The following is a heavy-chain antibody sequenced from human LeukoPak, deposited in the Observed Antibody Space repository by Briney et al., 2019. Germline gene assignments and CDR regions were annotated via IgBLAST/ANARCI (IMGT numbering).Heavy chain of an antibody. V-gene: IGHV3-7*01. J-gene: IGHJ4*02. CDR1: GFTFSSYW. CDR2: IKQDGSEK. D-gene: IGHD3-22*01. Sequence: GGSLRLSCAASGFTFSSYWMSWVRQAPGKGLEWVANIKQDGSEKYYVDSVKGRFTISRDNAKNTLYLQMNSLRAEDTAVYYCARDWGYDSSGYYGYFDYWGQGTLVTVSS. CDR3: ARDWGYDSSGYYGYFDY.